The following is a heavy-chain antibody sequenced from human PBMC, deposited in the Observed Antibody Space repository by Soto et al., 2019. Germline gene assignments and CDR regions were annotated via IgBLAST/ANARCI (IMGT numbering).Heavy chain of an antibody. CDR2: IYYSGST. CDR3: ARSNWNYSRLDF. V-gene: IGHV4-31*03. J-gene: IGHJ4*02. Sequence: SETLSLTCTVSGGSISSGGYYWSWIRQHPGKGLEWIGYIYYSGSTYYNPSLKSRVTISVDTSKNQFSLKLSSVTAADTAVYYCARSNWNYSRLDFWGQGTLVTVSS. D-gene: IGHD1-7*01. CDR1: GGSISSGGYY.